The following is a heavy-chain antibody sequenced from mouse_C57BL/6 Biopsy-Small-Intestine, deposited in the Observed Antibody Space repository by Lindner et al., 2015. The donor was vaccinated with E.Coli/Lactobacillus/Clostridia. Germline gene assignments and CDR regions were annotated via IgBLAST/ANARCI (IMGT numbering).Heavy chain of an antibody. CDR3: ARKDSSGYEAY. D-gene: IGHD3-2*02. CDR1: GFPLIRHG. J-gene: IGHJ3*01. Sequence: VQLQESGPGLVAPSQSLSITCTVSGFPLIRHGVSWVRQPPGKGLEWLGVIWGDGSTNYHSALISRLSISKDNSKSQVFLKLNSLQTDDTARYYCARKDSSGYEAYWGQGTLVTVSA. V-gene: IGHV2-3*01. CDR2: IWGDGST.